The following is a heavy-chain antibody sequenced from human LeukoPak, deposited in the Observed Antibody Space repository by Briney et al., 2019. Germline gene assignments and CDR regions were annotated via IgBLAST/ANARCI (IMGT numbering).Heavy chain of an antibody. CDR2: IYYSGST. CDR1: GGSISSSSYY. J-gene: IGHJ4*02. CDR3: ARDLKRIAAVQPPEFDY. V-gene: IGHV4-39*02. Sequence: SETLCLTCTVSGGSISSSSYYWGWIRQPPGTGLEWTGSIYYSGSTYYNPSLKSRITISVDTSKNQFSLKLSSVTAADTAVYYCARDLKRIAAVQPPEFDYRGQGTLVTVSS. D-gene: IGHD6-13*01.